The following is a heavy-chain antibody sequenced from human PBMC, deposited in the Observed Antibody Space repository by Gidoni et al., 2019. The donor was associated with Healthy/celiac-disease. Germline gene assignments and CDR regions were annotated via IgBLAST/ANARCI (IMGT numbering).Heavy chain of an antibody. CDR3: ARDLANPWEL. Sequence: QVQLQESGPGLVKPSQTLSLTCTVSGGSISSGSYYWSWIRQPAGKGLEWIGRIYTSGSTNYNPSLKSRVTISVDTSKNQFSRKLSSVTAADTAVYYCARDLANPWELWGQGTLVTVSS. V-gene: IGHV4-61*02. CDR1: GGSISSGSYY. D-gene: IGHD1-26*01. CDR2: IYTSGST. J-gene: IGHJ4*02.